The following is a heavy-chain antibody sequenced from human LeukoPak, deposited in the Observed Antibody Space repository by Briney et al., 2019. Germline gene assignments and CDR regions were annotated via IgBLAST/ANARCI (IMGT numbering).Heavy chain of an antibody. CDR3: ARGHPAAVAGTPLDY. CDR1: GFTFSSYE. J-gene: IGHJ4*02. D-gene: IGHD6-19*01. V-gene: IGHV3-48*03. CDR2: ISSSGYTI. Sequence: QPGGSLRLSCAASGFTFSSYEMSWVRQAPGKGLEWVSYISSSGYTIHYADSVKGRFTISRDNAKDSLSLQMNSLRAEDTAVYYCARGHPAAVAGTPLDYWGQGALVTVSS.